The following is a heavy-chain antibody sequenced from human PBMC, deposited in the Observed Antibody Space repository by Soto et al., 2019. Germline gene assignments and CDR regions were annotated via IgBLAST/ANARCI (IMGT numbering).Heavy chain of an antibody. CDR1: GFAFSSYA. V-gene: IGHV3-30-3*01. J-gene: IGHJ5*02. CDR3: ARLQEGGP. CDR2: ISYDGSNK. Sequence: GGSLRLSCAASGFAFSSYAMHWVRQAPGKWLEWVAVISYDGSNKYYADSVKGRFIISRDNSKNTLYLQMNSLRAEDTAMYYCARLQEGGPWGQGTLVTVSS. D-gene: IGHD2-15*01.